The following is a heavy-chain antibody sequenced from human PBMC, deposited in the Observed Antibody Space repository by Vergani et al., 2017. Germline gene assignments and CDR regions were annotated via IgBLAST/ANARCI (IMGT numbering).Heavy chain of an antibody. CDR2: IYHSGST. Sequence: QLQLQESGSGLVKPSQTLSLTCAVSGGSISSGGYSWSWIRQPPGKGLEWIGYIYHSGSTYYNPSLKSRVTISVDTSKNQFSLKLSSVTAADTAVYYCASCSGGSSNTSNNWFDPWGQGTLVTVSS. V-gene: IGHV4-30-2*01. J-gene: IGHJ5*02. CDR1: GGSISSGGYS. D-gene: IGHD2-15*01. CDR3: ASCSGGSSNTSNNWFDP.